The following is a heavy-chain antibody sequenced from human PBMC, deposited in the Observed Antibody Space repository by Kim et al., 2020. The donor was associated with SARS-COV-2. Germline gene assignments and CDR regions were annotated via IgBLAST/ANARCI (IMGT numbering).Heavy chain of an antibody. D-gene: IGHD3-10*01. J-gene: IGHJ5*02. Sequence: PARKSRVTISVDTSKNQFSLRLSSVTAADTAVYYCARGDYYGSGSYAGFDPWGQGTLVTVSS. CDR3: ARGDYYGSGSYAGFDP. V-gene: IGHV4-31*02.